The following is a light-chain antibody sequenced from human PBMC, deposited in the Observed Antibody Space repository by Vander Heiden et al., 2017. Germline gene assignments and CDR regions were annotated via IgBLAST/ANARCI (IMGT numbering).Light chain of an antibody. J-gene: IGLJ3*02. CDR3: SSYTSSFSWV. Sequence: QSALTQPASVSGSPGQSITISCTGSSSDIGAYNFVSWYQQHPGKAPNFMIYEVTNRPSGVSNRFSGSKSGNTASLTISGLQAEDEADYYCSSYTSSFSWVFGGGTKVTVL. CDR1: SSDIGAYNF. CDR2: EVT. V-gene: IGLV2-14*01.